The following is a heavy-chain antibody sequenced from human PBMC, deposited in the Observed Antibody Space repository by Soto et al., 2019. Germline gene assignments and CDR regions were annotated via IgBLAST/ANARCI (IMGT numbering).Heavy chain of an antibody. CDR2: IWYDGSNT. D-gene: IGHD2-15*01. J-gene: IGHJ4*02. CDR3: AREGTYCSGGSCYTHFDY. V-gene: IGHV3-33*01. Sequence: QVQLVESGGGVVQPGRSLRLSCAASGFTFSSYGMHWVRQAPGKGLEWVAVIWYDGSNTYYADSVKGRFTLSRENSKNTLYLQMNSLRAEDTAVYYCAREGTYCSGGSCYTHFDYWGQGTLVTVSS. CDR1: GFTFSSYG.